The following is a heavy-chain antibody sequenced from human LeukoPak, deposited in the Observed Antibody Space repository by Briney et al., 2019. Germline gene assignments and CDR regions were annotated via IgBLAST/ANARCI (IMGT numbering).Heavy chain of an antibody. Sequence: GGSLRLSCAASGFTFSGYAMSWVRQAPGKGLEWVSLITGSGATTYYADSVRGRFTVSRDNSKNTLYLQMNSLRAEDTAVYYCARGSGWLELWGQGTLVTVSS. D-gene: IGHD1-26*01. CDR3: ARGSGWLEL. V-gene: IGHV3-23*01. CDR2: ITGSGATT. CDR1: GFTFSGYA. J-gene: IGHJ4*02.